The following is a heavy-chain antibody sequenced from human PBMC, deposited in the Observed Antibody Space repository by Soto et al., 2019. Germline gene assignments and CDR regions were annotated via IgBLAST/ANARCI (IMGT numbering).Heavy chain of an antibody. CDR3: AHAGWRGDDAFDI. V-gene: IGHV2-5*02. CDR1: GFSLSISGVG. CDR2: IYWDDDK. Sequence: QITLKESGPTLVKPTQTLTLTCTFSGFSLSISGVGVGWIRQPPGKALEWLALIYWDDDKRYSPSLKSRLTSAQDTSKNQVVLTMTILDPVDTATYYCAHAGWRGDDAFDIWGQGTMVTVSS. D-gene: IGHD3-16*01. J-gene: IGHJ3*02.